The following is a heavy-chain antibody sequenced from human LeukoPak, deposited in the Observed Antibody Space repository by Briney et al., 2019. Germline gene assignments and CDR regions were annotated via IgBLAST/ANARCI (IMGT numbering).Heavy chain of an antibody. D-gene: IGHD3-22*01. Sequence: GGSLRLSCAASGFTFSSYAMSWVRQAPGKGLEWVSAISGSGVSTYYADSVKGRFTISRDNSKNTLYLQMNSLRAEDTAVYYCARYYNNYYDSGCLDYWGQGTLVTVSS. J-gene: IGHJ4*02. CDR2: ISGSGVST. CDR1: GFTFSSYA. CDR3: ARYYNNYYDSGCLDY. V-gene: IGHV3-23*01.